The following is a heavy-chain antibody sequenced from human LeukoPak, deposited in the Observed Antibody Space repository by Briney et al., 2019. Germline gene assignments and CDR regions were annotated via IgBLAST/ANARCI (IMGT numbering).Heavy chain of an antibody. J-gene: IGHJ4*02. D-gene: IGHD3-9*01. V-gene: IGHV4-61*02. CDR1: GGSISSGTYY. CDR3: AREGIFRSSDWFFDK. CDR2: IFASGRT. Sequence: PSQTLSLTCAVSGGSISSGTYYWNWIRQPAGKGLEWIGRIFASGRTNHNPSLKSRVTMSVDMSKNQVSLDLTSVTAADTAVYYCAREGIFRSSDWFFDKWGQGTLVTVSS.